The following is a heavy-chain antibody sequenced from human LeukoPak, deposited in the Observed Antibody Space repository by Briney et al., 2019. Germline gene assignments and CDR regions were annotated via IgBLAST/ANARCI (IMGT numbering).Heavy chain of an antibody. CDR1: GFTLSSYE. D-gene: IGHD3-10*01. V-gene: IGHV3-30*04. Sequence: GGSLRLSCAASGFTLSSYEMHWVRQAPGKGLEWVAFISSDGTNKDYADSVKGRFSISRDNSKNTLYLQMNRLRADDTAVYYCARDRSQEFDPWGQGTLVTVSS. CDR3: ARDRSQEFDP. CDR2: ISSDGTNK. J-gene: IGHJ5*02.